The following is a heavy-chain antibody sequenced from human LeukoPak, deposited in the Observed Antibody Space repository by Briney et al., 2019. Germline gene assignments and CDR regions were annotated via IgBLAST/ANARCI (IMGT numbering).Heavy chain of an antibody. CDR2: INPSGGST. J-gene: IGHJ5*02. V-gene: IGHV1-46*01. CDR1: GYTFTSYY. D-gene: IGHD5-24*01. CDR3: AKRREGNWFDP. Sequence: ASVKVSCKASGYTFTSYYMHWVRQAPGQGLEWMGIINPSGGSTSYAQKFQGRVTMTTDTSTSTAYMELRSLRSDDTAVYYCAKRREGNWFDPWGRGTLVTVSS.